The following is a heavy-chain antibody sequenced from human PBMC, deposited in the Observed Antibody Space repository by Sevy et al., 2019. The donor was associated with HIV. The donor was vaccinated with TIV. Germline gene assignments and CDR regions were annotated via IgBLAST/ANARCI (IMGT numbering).Heavy chain of an antibody. D-gene: IGHD6-13*01. J-gene: IGHJ4*02. CDR3: AKFCSRGVAAASDY. Sequence: GGSLRLSCAASGFTFSSYALSWVRQAPGKGLEWVSAISGSGGSTYYADSVKGRFTISRDNAKNTLYLQMNSLRAEDTAVYYCAKFCSRGVAAASDYWGQGTRVTVS. CDR1: GFTFSSYA. CDR2: ISGSGGST. V-gene: IGHV3-23*01.